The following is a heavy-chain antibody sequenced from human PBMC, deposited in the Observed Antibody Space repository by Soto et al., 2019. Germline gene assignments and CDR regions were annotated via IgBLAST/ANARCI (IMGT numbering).Heavy chain of an antibody. CDR2: INPSGST. CDR1: GGSFSGYY. J-gene: IGHJ5*02. CDR3: ARGILAVVPPAVGGLRFDP. V-gene: IGHV4-34*01. Sequence: SETLSLTCAVYGGSFSGYYWSWIRQPPGKGLEWIGEINPSGSTNYNPSLKSRVTISVDTSKKQFSLQLNSVTAADTAVYYCARGILAVVPPAVGGLRFDPWGQGTLVTVSS. D-gene: IGHD2-2*01.